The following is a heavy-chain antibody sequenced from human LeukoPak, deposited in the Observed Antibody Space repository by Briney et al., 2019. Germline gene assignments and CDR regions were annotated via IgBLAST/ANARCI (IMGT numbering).Heavy chain of an antibody. CDR3: ARVTGGYFDWLLSGGYFDY. Sequence: ASVKVSCKASGYTFTGYYMHWVRQAPGQGLEWMGWINPNSGGTNYAQKFQGRVTMTRDTSISTAYMELSRLRSDDTAVYYCARVTGGYFDWLLSGGYFDYWGQGTLVTVSS. J-gene: IGHJ4*02. CDR1: GYTFTGYY. D-gene: IGHD3-9*01. CDR2: INPNSGGT. V-gene: IGHV1-2*02.